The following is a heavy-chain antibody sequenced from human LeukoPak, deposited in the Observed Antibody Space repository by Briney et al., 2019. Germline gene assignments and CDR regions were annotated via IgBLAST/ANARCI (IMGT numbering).Heavy chain of an antibody. Sequence: GGSLRLSCAASGFTFSSYSMNWVRQAPGKGLEWVSSISGSSSYIYYADSVKGRFTISRDNAKNSLYLQMNRLRAEDTAVYYCARGCGWYYYFDDWGQGTLVTVSS. CDR3: ARGCGWYYYFDD. V-gene: IGHV3-21*01. D-gene: IGHD6-19*01. CDR2: ISGSSSYI. J-gene: IGHJ4*02. CDR1: GFTFSSYS.